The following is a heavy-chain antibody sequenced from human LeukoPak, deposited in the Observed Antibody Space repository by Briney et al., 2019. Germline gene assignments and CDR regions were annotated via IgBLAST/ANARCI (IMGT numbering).Heavy chain of an antibody. CDR1: GGSISSGGYS. V-gene: IGHV4-30-2*01. Sequence: SQTLSLTCAVPGGSISSGGYSWSWIRQPPGKGLEWIGYIYHSGRTHYNPSLKSRVTISVDRSKNQFSLKLSSVTAADTAVYYCARDHTYGMDVWGQGTTVTVSS. CDR3: ARDHTYGMDV. CDR2: IYHSGRT. J-gene: IGHJ6*02.